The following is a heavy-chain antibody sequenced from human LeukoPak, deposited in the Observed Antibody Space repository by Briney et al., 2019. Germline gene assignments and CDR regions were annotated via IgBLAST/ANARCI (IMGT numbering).Heavy chain of an antibody. V-gene: IGHV1-3*01. CDR3: ARGKRYYYGMDV. J-gene: IGHJ6*04. Sequence: ASVKVSCKASGYTFTSYAMHWVRQAPGQRLEWMGWINAGNGNTKYSQKLQGRVTITRDTSASTAYMELSSLRSEDTAVYYCARGKRYYYGMDVWGKGTTVTVSS. CDR2: INAGNGNT. CDR1: GYTFTSYA.